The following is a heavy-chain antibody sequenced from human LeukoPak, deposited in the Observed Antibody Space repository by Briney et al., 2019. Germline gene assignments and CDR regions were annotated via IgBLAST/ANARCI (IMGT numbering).Heavy chain of an antibody. D-gene: IGHD3-22*01. Sequence: SETLSPTCAVYGGSFSGYYWSWIRQPPGKGLEWIGEINHSGSTNYNPSLKSRVTISVDTSKNQFSLKLSSVTAADTAVYYCARSSGYDSSGYPLNWFDPWGQGTLVTVSS. CDR1: GGSFSGYY. J-gene: IGHJ5*02. CDR2: INHSGST. V-gene: IGHV4-34*01. CDR3: ARSSGYDSSGYPLNWFDP.